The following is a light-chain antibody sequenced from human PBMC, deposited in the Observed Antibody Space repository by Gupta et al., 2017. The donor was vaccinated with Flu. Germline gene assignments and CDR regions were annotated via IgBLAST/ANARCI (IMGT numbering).Light chain of an antibody. CDR3: SQYITYCD. Sequence: DIQMTQSPSTLSASVGDRVAFTCRASQSISSHLAWYQQKPGKAPKLLVYEASRLGSGVPSRFSGSGSGTEFTLTISSLQPDDFAYYYCSQYITYCDFGQGTKVEIK. CDR2: EAS. J-gene: IGKJ1*01. CDR1: QSISSH. V-gene: IGKV1-5*03.